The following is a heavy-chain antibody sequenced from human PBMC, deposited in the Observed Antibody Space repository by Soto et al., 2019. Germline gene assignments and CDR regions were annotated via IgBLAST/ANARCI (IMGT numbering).Heavy chain of an antibody. Sequence: QVHLVQSGAEVKKPGASVKVSCKASGYSFTDYYMHWVRQAPGQGLEWMGWINTKTGGTNYAQRVQGRVTMTGDTSINTAYMELSRLRSDDTAVYYCARVGHTGWVDPWGQGTVVPVSS. CDR2: INTKTGGT. CDR1: GYSFTDYY. CDR3: ARVGHTGWVDP. J-gene: IGHJ5*02. V-gene: IGHV1-2*02.